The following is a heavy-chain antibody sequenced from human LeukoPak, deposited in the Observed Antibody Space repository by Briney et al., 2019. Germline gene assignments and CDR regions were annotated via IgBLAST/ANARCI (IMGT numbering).Heavy chain of an antibody. J-gene: IGHJ1*01. D-gene: IGHD2-2*02. CDR1: GGSFSGYY. Sequence: SSETLSLTCAVYGGSFSGYYWSWIRQPPGKGLEWIGEINHSGSTNYNPSLKSRVTISVDTSKNQFSLKLSSVTAADTAVYYCARGAPYCSSTSCYRGRSLQHWGQGTLVTVSS. V-gene: IGHV4-34*01. CDR3: ARGAPYCSSTSCYRGRSLQH. CDR2: INHSGST.